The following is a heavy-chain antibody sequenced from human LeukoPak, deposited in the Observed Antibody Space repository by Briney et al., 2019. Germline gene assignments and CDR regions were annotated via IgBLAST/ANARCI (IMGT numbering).Heavy chain of an antibody. CDR3: ARGLKYCIGGSCYSRNFDY. CDR1: GGTFSSYA. D-gene: IGHD2-15*01. Sequence: APVKVSCKASGGTFSSYAISWVRQAPGQGLEWMGGIIPIFGTANYAQKFQGRVTITADESTSTAYMELSSLRSEDTAVYYCARGLKYCIGGSCYSRNFDYWGQGTLVTVSS. V-gene: IGHV1-69*13. J-gene: IGHJ4*02. CDR2: IIPIFGTA.